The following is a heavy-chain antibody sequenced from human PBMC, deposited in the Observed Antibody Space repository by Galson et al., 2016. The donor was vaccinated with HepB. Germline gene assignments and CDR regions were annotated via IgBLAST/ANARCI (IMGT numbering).Heavy chain of an antibody. V-gene: IGHV3-53*01. Sequence: SLRLPRAASGFTVSSEYMSWVRQAPGTGLEWVAVIQTGGSTYYADSEQGRFTISRDNSKNTLYLQMNSLRAEDTAVYYCALGTGIGWYGADWGRGTLVTVSS. CDR2: IQTGGST. D-gene: IGHD6-19*01. J-gene: IGHJ4*02. CDR1: GFTVSSEY. CDR3: ALGTGIGWYGAD.